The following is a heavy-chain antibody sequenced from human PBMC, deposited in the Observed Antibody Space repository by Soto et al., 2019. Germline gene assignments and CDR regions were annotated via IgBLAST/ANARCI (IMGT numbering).Heavy chain of an antibody. D-gene: IGHD2-2*01. V-gene: IGHV3-23*01. CDR3: AGVPAAPEDYGMDV. CDR1: GVTFSSYA. Sequence: GGSLRLSCASSGVTFSSYAMSWVRQAPGKGLEWVSLISGSGGSTYYADSVKGRFIISRDNSKNTLYLHMNSLRAEDTAVYYCAGVPAAPEDYGMDVWGQGTTVTVSS. CDR2: ISGSGGST. J-gene: IGHJ6*02.